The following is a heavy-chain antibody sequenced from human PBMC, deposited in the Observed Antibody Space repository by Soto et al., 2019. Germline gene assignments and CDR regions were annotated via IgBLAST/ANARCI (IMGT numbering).Heavy chain of an antibody. CDR2: IDPSDSYT. CDR1: GYSFTSYW. D-gene: IGHD6-19*01. J-gene: IGHJ6*02. Sequence: PGESLKISCKGSGYSFTSYWIGWVRQMPGKGLEWMGRIDPSDSYTNYSPSFQGHVTISADKSISTAYLQWSSLKASDTAMYYCARLAGYSSGWYGRHYYGMDVWGQGTTVTVSS. V-gene: IGHV5-10-1*01. CDR3: ARLAGYSSGWYGRHYYGMDV.